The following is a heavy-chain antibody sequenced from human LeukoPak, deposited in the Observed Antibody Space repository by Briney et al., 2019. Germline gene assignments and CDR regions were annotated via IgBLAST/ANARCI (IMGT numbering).Heavy chain of an antibody. D-gene: IGHD2-21*02. CDR1: GYTFTSYY. Sequence: GASVKVSCKASGYTFTSYYMHWVRQAPGQGLEWMGIINPSGGSTSYAQKLQGRVTITADKSTSTAYMELSSLRSEDTAVYYCARWNPEGYCGGDCFLDAFDIWGQGTMVTVSS. J-gene: IGHJ3*02. CDR2: INPSGGST. CDR3: ARWNPEGYCGGDCFLDAFDI. V-gene: IGHV1-46*01.